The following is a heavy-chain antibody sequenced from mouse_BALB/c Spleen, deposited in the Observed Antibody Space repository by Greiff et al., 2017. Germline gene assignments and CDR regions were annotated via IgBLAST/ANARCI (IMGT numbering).Heavy chain of an antibody. Sequence: EVQLQQSGAELVKPGASVKLSCTASGFNIKDTYMHWVKQRPEQGLEWIGRIDPANVNTKYDPKFQGKATISADTSSNTAYLQLSSLTSEDTAVYYCSSDNGDYFDYWGQGTTLTVSS. V-gene: IGHV14-3*02. CDR2: IDPANVNT. J-gene: IGHJ2*01. CDR1: GFNIKDTY. D-gene: IGHD6-1*01. CDR3: SSDNGDYFDY.